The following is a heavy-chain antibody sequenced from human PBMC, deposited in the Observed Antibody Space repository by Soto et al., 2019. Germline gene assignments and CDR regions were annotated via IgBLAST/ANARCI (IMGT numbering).Heavy chain of an antibody. Sequence: QTLSLTCAISGDSVSSDSAAWNWIRQSPSRGLEWLGRTYYRSKWYNDYAVSVKSRITINPDTSKNQFSLQLNSVTPEDTAVYYYSRESGAGPDAFDIWCQGTMVTASS. D-gene: IGHD6-19*01. CDR2: TYYRSKWYN. CDR3: SRESGAGPDAFDI. V-gene: IGHV6-1*01. J-gene: IGHJ3*02. CDR1: GDSVSSDSAA.